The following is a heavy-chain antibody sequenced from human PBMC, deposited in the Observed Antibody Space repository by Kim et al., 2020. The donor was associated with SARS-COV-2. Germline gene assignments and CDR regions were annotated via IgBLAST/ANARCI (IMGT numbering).Heavy chain of an antibody. J-gene: IGHJ4*02. D-gene: IGHD3-10*01. CDR1: GGSFSGYY. V-gene: IGHV4-34*01. Sequence: SETLSLTCAVYGGSFSGYYWSWIRQPPGKGLEWIGEINHSGSTNYNPSLKSRVTISVDTSKNQFSLKLSSVTAADTAVYYCARFIGSGSYPGFDYWGQGTLVTVSS. CDR3: ARFIGSGSYPGFDY. CDR2: INHSGST.